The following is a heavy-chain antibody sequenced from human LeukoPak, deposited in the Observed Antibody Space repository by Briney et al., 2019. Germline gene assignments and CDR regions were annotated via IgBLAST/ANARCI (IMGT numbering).Heavy chain of an antibody. CDR2: MNPNSGNT. J-gene: IGHJ4*02. CDR3: ARGRGITIFGVVTKYYFDY. V-gene: IGHV1-8*03. CDR1: GYTLTELS. D-gene: IGHD3-3*01. Sequence: ASVKVSCKVSGYTLTELSMHWVRQATGQGLEWMGWMNPNSGNTGYAQKFQGRVTITRNTSISTAYMELSSLRSEDTAVYYCARGRGITIFGVVTKYYFDYWGQGTLVTVSS.